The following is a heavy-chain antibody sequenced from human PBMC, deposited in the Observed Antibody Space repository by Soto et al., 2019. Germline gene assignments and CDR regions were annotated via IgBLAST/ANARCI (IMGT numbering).Heavy chain of an antibody. CDR2: ISWNSGSI. CDR1: GFTFDDYA. CDR3: AKDSVVRSGYYMFGWFDP. D-gene: IGHD3-3*01. Sequence: EVQLVESGGGLVQPGRSLRLSCAASGFTFDDYAMHWVRQAPGKGLEWVSGISWNSGSIGYADSVKGRFTISRDNAKNSLYLQMNSLRAEDTALYYCAKDSVVRSGYYMFGWFDPWGQGTLVTVSS. J-gene: IGHJ5*02. V-gene: IGHV3-9*01.